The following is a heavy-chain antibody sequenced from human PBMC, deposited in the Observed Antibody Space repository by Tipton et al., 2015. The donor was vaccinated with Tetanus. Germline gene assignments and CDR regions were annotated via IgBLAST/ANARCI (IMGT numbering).Heavy chain of an antibody. Sequence: TLSLTCDVSGVSMRNGGFSWNWVRQPPGKGLEWIGYVYNTGGSYYSPSLKSRVTMSVDLSKNQFSLKLSSMTAADTAVYYCVRAPYGSPGQYYFDSWGRGTLVTVSS. CDR3: VRAPYGSPGQYYFDS. CDR1: GVSMRNGGFS. J-gene: IGHJ4*02. D-gene: IGHD3-10*01. CDR2: VYNTGGS. V-gene: IGHV4-30-2*01.